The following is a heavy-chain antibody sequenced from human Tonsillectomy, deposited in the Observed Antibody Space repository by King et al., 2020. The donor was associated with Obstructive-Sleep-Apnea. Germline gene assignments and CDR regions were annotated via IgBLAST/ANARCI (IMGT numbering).Heavy chain of an antibody. V-gene: IGHV3-21*01. D-gene: IGHD6-13*01. J-gene: IGHJ4*02. CDR3: ARERPGYSSSWYDY. CDR2: IISSSRYI. Sequence: VQLVESGGGLVKPGGSLRLSCAASGFTFSSYSMNWVRQAPGKGLEWVSSIISSSRYIYYADSVKGRFTISRDNAKNSLYLQMNSLRAEDTAVYYCARERPGYSSSWYDYWGQGTLVTVSS. CDR1: GFTFSSYS.